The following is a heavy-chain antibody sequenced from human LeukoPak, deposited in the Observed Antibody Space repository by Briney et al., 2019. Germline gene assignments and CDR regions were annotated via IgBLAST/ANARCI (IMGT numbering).Heavy chain of an antibody. D-gene: IGHD3-3*01. Sequence: SETLSLTCTVSGGSNSSYYWSWIRQPAGKGLEWLGRIYTTGSSNYNPSLKSRVTMSVDTSKNQFSLKLSSVTAADTAVYYCARGIYDFWSGSNSDAFDIWGQGTMVTVSS. J-gene: IGHJ3*02. CDR1: GGSNSSYY. CDR2: IYTTGSS. CDR3: ARGIYDFWSGSNSDAFDI. V-gene: IGHV4-4*07.